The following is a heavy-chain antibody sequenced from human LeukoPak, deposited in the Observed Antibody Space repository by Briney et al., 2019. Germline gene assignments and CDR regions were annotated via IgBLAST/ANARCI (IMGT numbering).Heavy chain of an antibody. CDR1: GGSFSGYY. CDR2: INHSGST. CDR3: ARVVDY. J-gene: IGHJ4*02. V-gene: IGHV4-34*01. Sequence: SETLSLTCAVYGGSFSGYYWSWLRQVPGKGLEWIGEINHSGSTNYNPSLKSRVTISVDTSKSQFSLKLNSVTAADTAVYYCARVVDYWGQGTLVTVSS.